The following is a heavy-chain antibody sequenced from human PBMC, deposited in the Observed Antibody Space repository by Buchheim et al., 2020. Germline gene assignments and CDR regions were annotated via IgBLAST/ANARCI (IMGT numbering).Heavy chain of an antibody. Sequence: QVQLQESGPGLVKPSQTLSLTCTVSGGSISSGGYYWSWIRQHPGKGLEWIGDIYYSGSTYYKPSLKSRVTISEDTSKNQFSLKLSSVTAADTAVYYCARTTLRSYARWFDPWGQGTL. CDR2: IYYSGST. CDR1: GGSISSGGYY. CDR3: ARTTLRSYARWFDP. J-gene: IGHJ5*02. D-gene: IGHD3-3*01. V-gene: IGHV4-31*03.